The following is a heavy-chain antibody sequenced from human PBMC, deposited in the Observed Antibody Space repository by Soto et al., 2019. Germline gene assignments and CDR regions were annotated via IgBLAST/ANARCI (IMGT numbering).Heavy chain of an antibody. V-gene: IGHV3-23*01. D-gene: IGHD4-4*01. J-gene: IGHJ4*02. CDR1: GFTFSSYG. CDR2: ITGSGGST. CDR3: AKAATITTLYYFDS. Sequence: GALRLSCAASGFTFSSYGMSWVRQAPGKGLEWVSLITGSGGSTFYADSVKGRFTISRDNAKNTLYLQMNSLRVDDTALYYCAKAATITTLYYFDSWGQGTLVTVSS.